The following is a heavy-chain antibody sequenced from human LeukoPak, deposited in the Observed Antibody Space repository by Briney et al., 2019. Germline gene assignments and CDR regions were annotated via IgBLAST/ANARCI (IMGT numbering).Heavy chain of an antibody. D-gene: IGHD6-19*01. J-gene: IGHJ4*02. CDR1: GFTFSSYS. CDR3: ARLAVAGTDFDY. Sequence: PGGSLRLSCAASGFTFSSYSMNWVRQAPGKGLEWASSISSSSSYIYYADSVKGRFTISRDNAKNSLYLQMNSLRAEDTAVYYCARLAVAGTDFDYWGQGTLVTVSS. V-gene: IGHV3-21*01. CDR2: ISSSSSYI.